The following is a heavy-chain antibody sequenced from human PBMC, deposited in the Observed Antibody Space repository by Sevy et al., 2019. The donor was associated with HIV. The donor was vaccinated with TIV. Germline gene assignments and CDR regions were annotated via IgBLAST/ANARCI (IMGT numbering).Heavy chain of an antibody. CDR1: GFSFTNAW. V-gene: IGHV3-66*01. CDR3: VRDLGRYSYGTY. CDR2: IYSGGTT. Sequence: GGSLRLSCAASGFSFTNAWMSWVRQAPGKGLEWVSVIYSGGTTYSAESVKGRFIISRDNSKNTLHLQMNSLRGEDTAVYYCVRDLGRYSYGTYWGQGTLVTVSS. J-gene: IGHJ4*02. D-gene: IGHD5-18*01.